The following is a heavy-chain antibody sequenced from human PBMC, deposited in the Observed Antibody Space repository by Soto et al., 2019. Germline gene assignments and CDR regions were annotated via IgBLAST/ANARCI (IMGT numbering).Heavy chain of an antibody. J-gene: IGHJ4*02. CDR3: ARDPALDS. Sequence: GASVKVSCKASGYTFNTYTLHWVRQAPGQMIEWMCWINVGNGNTKFSQRFHGRFTITRDTSASTAYMELSSLRFEDTAVYYCARDPALDSWGQGTLVTVS. CDR1: GYTFNTYT. V-gene: IGHV1-3*01. CDR2: INVGNGNT.